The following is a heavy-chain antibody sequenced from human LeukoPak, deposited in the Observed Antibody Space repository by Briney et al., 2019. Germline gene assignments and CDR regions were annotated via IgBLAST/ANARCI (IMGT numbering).Heavy chain of an antibody. Sequence: GASVKVSCKVSGYTLTELSMHWVRQAPGKGLAWVGGFDPEDGETTYAQKCQGTVTKTEDTSTDTAYMELSSLRSEDTAVYYCATQRPSTDAALDYWGQGTLVTVSS. D-gene: IGHD2-15*01. J-gene: IGHJ4*02. CDR2: FDPEDGET. CDR3: ATQRPSTDAALDY. CDR1: GYTLTELS. V-gene: IGHV1-24*01.